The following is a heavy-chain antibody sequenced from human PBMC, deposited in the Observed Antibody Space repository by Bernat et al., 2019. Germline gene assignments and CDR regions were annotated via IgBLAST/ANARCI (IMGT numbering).Heavy chain of an antibody. J-gene: IGHJ4*02. CDR2: IWYDGSNK. CDR3: ARDNPYYYDSSGYFDY. D-gene: IGHD3-22*01. Sequence: QVQLVESGGGVAQPGRSLRLSCAASGFTFSSYGMHWVRQAPGKGLEWVAVIWYDGSNKYYADSVKGRFTISRDNSKNTLYLQMNSLRAEDTAVYYCARDNPYYYDSSGYFDYWGQGTLVTVSS. V-gene: IGHV3-33*01. CDR1: GFTFSSYG.